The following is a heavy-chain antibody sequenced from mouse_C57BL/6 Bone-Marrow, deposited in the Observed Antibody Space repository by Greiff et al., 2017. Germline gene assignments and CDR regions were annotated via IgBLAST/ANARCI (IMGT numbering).Heavy chain of an antibody. Sequence: EVNVVESGGGLVKPGGSLKLSCAASGFTFSSYAMSWVRQTPEKRLEWVATISAGGSYTYYPDNVKGRFTLSRDNAKNNLYLQMSHLKSEDTSMYYCARIYYGNPNYYAMDYWGQGTSVTVSS. V-gene: IGHV5-4*03. CDR3: ARIYYGNPNYYAMDY. D-gene: IGHD2-1*01. CDR1: GFTFSSYA. CDR2: ISAGGSYT. J-gene: IGHJ4*01.